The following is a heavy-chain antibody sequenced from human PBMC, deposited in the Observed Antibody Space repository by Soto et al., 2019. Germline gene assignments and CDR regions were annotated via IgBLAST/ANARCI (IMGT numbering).Heavy chain of an antibody. V-gene: IGHV3-30*18. D-gene: IGHD2-2*01. CDR3: ANLVIGYCSCNTCDDY. CDR2: ISYDSSNK. CDR1: GFTFSYG. Sequence: VQLLESGGGLIQPGGSLRLSCAASGFTFSYGIHWLRQAPGKGLEWVAYISYDSSNKFYGDSVKGRFTISRDNFKNTQFLQMNSLRAEDTSVYYCANLVIGYCSCNTCDDYWGQGILVAVSS. J-gene: IGHJ4*02.